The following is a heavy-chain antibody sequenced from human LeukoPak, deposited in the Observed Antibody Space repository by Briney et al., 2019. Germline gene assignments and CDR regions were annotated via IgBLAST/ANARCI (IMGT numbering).Heavy chain of an antibody. CDR1: GFSFSEYY. CDR2: IKPDGSVE. CDR3: ARDSTWYPVDY. Sequence: GGPLRLSCVASGFSFSEYYMTWVRQAPGKGLEWVANIKPDGSVENYVEYLKGRFTISRDNAKKSLYLQMNSLRSEDTAVYYCARDSTWYPVDYWGQGTLVTVSS. J-gene: IGHJ4*02. V-gene: IGHV3-7*01. D-gene: IGHD6-13*01.